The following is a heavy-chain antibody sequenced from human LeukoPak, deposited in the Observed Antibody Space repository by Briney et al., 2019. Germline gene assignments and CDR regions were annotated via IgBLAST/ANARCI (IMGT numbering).Heavy chain of an antibody. Sequence: SETLSLTCAVSGGSMSSGSSCWSWIRQPPGKGLEWIGHIFYSGSTYYNPSLKSRLTMSVDRSKNQFSLNLSSVTAADTAVYYCAREVSGSPNNWFDPWGQGTLVTVPS. CDR2: IFYSGST. J-gene: IGHJ5*02. V-gene: IGHV4-30-4*07. CDR3: AREVSGSPNNWFDP. CDR1: GGSMSSGSSC. D-gene: IGHD3-10*01.